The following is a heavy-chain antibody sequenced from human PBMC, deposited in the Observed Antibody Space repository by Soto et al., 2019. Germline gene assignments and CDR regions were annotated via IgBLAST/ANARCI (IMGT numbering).Heavy chain of an antibody. Sequence: QVQLVQSGAEVKKPGASVKVSCKASGYTFTGYYIHWVRQAPGQGLEWVGWLNPNSGGTYYAQNFQGRVTMTRDTSISTAYMELRWLRFDDTAVYYCATTKNYGANIFDYWGQGTLVTVSS. CDR2: LNPNSGGT. J-gene: IGHJ4*02. V-gene: IGHV1-2*02. CDR1: GYTFTGYY. CDR3: ATTKNYGANIFDY. D-gene: IGHD4-17*01.